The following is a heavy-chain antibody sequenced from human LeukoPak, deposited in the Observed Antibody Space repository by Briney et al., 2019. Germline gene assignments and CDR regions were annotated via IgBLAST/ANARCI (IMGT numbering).Heavy chain of an antibody. J-gene: IGHJ4*02. CDR3: ARLTAAGRRTDFDY. Sequence: PGRSLRLSCAASGFNFSSYAMHWVRQDPGKGLERVAAISYDGSNKYYGDSVKGRFTISRDNSKNTLYLQMNSLRVEDTAVYYCARLTAAGRRTDFDYWGQGTLVTVSS. V-gene: IGHV3-30*04. CDR2: ISYDGSNK. CDR1: GFNFSSYA. D-gene: IGHD6-13*01.